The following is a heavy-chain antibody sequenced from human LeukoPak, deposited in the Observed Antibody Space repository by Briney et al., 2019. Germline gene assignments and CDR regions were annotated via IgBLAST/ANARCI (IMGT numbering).Heavy chain of an antibody. Sequence: GASVKVSCKASGYTFTGYYMHWVRQAPGQGLEWMGRINPNSGGTNYAQKFQGRVTMTRDTSISTAYMELSRLRSDDTAVYYCARDKKGYCSSTSCLNLDYWGQGTLVTVSS. CDR1: GYTFTGYY. CDR3: ARDKKGYCSSTSCLNLDY. D-gene: IGHD2-2*01. V-gene: IGHV1-2*06. CDR2: INPNSGGT. J-gene: IGHJ4*02.